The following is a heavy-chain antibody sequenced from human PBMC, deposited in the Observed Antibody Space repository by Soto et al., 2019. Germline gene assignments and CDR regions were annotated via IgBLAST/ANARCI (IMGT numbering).Heavy chain of an antibody. J-gene: IGHJ6*02. Sequence: ASVKVSCKASGYTFTGYYMHWVRQAPGQGLEWMGWINPNSGGTNYAQKFQGWVTMTRDTSISTAYMELSRLRSDDTAVYYCAREEVPKTSDFWSGERWYYYYGMDVWGQGTTVTVS. D-gene: IGHD3-3*01. V-gene: IGHV1-2*04. CDR1: GYTFTGYY. CDR3: AREEVPKTSDFWSGERWYYYYGMDV. CDR2: INPNSGGT.